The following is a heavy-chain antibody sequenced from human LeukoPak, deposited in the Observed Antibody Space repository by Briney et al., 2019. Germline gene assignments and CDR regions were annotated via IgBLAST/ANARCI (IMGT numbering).Heavy chain of an antibody. D-gene: IGHD2-15*01. CDR1: GFTFSSYW. V-gene: IGHV3-30*18. J-gene: IGHJ6*03. Sequence: GGSLRLSCAASGFTFSSYWMSWVRQAPGKGLQWVAVISYDGSNKYYADSVKGHFTISRDNSKNTVYLQMNSLSAEDTAVYYCAKNGDRGAYCSGGTCYPYYYYYMDVWGKGTTVTISS. CDR3: AKNGDRGAYCSGGTCYPYYYYYMDV. CDR2: ISYDGSNK.